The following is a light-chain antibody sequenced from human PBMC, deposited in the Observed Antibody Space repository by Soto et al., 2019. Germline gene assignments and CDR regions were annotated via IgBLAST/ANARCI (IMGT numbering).Light chain of an antibody. J-gene: IGLJ1*01. CDR3: IAYTSSSTLYV. Sequence: QSALTQPASVSGSPGQSITISCTGTSSDIGGYNYVSWYQQLPGKVPKLIIYDVSNRPSGVSDRFSGSKSGNAASLTISGVESEYEADYYCIAYTSSSTLYVFGSGTKLTVL. V-gene: IGLV2-14*03. CDR2: DVS. CDR1: SSDIGGYNY.